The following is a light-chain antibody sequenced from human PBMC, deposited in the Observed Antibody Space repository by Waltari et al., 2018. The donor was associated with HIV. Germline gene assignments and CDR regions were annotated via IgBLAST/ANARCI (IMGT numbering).Light chain of an antibody. J-gene: IGLJ2*01. CDR2: EVT. Sequence: QSALTQPPSASGSPGQSVTISCTGTSSDVGGYNYVSWYQQHPGKAPKLMIFEVTKRPSGVPNRFSGSKSGNTASLTVSGLQADDEADYYCAAAWDDSLNGPVFGGGTKLTVL. V-gene: IGLV2-8*01. CDR1: SSDVGGYNY. CDR3: AAAWDDSLNGPV.